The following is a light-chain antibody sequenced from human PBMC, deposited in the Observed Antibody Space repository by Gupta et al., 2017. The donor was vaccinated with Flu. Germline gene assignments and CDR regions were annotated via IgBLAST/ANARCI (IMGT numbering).Light chain of an antibody. CDR1: NIGSKS. CDR2: DNN. CDR3: QVGDSSSDHPV. Sequence: SYVLTQPPSVSVAPGQTARITCGGNNIGSKSVHWYQQKPGQAPVLVVYDNNDRPSGIPERFSGSNSGNTATLTISRVEAGGEADYYCQVGDSSSDHPVFGGGTKLTVL. J-gene: IGLJ2*01. V-gene: IGLV3-21*02.